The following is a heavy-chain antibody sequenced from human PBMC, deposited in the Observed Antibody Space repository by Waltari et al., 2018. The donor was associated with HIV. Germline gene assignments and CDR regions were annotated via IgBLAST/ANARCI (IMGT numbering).Heavy chain of an antibody. CDR1: GGSLSSGSYY. CDR3: ARAYRPTDIDY. J-gene: IGHJ4*02. Sequence: QVQLQESGPGLVKPSQTLSLTCTVSGGSLSSGSYYWSWIRQPAGKGLEWIGRIYTSGRTNYSPSLKSRVTILVDTSKNQFSLKLSSVTAADTAVYYCARAYRPTDIDYWGQGTLVTVSS. CDR2: IYTSGRT. D-gene: IGHD3-16*02. V-gene: IGHV4-61*02.